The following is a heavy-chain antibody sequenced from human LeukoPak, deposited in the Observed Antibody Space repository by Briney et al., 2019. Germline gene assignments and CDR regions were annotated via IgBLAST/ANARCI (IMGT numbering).Heavy chain of an antibody. D-gene: IGHD7-27*01. V-gene: IGHV4-39*07. Sequence: PSETLSLTCTVSGGSISSSSYYWGWIRQPPGKGLEWIGSIYYSGSTYYNPSLKSRVTISVDTSKNQFSLKLSSVTAADTAVYYCARDRGERNWFDPWGQGTLVTVSS. CDR1: GGSISSSSYY. CDR3: ARDRGERNWFDP. CDR2: IYYSGST. J-gene: IGHJ5*02.